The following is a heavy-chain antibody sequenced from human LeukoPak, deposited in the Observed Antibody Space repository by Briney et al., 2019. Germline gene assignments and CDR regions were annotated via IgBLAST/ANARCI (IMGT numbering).Heavy chain of an antibody. V-gene: IGHV3-30*18. J-gene: IGHJ6*02. CDR2: ISYDGSNK. CDR3: AKGLTYYYYNMDV. D-gene: IGHD3-9*01. Sequence: GGSLRLSCAASGFTFSSYGMHWVRQAPGKGLEWVAVISYDGSNKYYADSVKGRFTISRDNSKNTLYLQMNSLRAEDTAVYYCAKGLTYYYYNMDVWGQGTTVTVSS. CDR1: GFTFSSYG.